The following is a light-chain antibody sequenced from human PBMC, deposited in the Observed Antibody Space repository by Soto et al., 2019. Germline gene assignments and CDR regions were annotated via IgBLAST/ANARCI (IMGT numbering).Light chain of an antibody. CDR3: QQYNNWPPWT. V-gene: IGKV3-15*01. J-gene: IGKJ1*01. CDR2: GAS. Sequence: IIMTQSPATVSVSPGERATLSCRASQSVSSNLAWYQQKPGQAPRLLIYGASTRATGIPARSSGSGSGTEFTLTISSLQSEDFAVYYCQQYNNWPPWTFGQGTKVDI. CDR1: QSVSSN.